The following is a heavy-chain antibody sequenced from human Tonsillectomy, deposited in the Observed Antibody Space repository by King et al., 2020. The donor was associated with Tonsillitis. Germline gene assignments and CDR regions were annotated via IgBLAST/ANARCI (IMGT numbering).Heavy chain of an antibody. CDR3: ARAPTWGSGGGAFDI. J-gene: IGHJ3*02. CDR2: IKQEGSEK. Sequence: VQLVESGGGLVQPGGSLRLSCAASGFTFTNYWMSWVRQAPGKGLEWVANIKQEGSEKYYVDSVKGRFTISRDNAKNSLSLQMNSLRAEDTAVYYCARAPTWGSGGGAFDIWGQGTVVTVSS. V-gene: IGHV3-7*03. D-gene: IGHD7-27*01. CDR1: GFTFTNYW.